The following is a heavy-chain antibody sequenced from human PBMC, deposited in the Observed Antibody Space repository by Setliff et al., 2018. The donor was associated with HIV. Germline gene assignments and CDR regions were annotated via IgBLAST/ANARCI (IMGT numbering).Heavy chain of an antibody. CDR2: VYYTGST. CDR3: ARMLWRWGNYFDY. D-gene: IGHD3-16*01. CDR1: GGSFSGYY. J-gene: IGHJ4*02. V-gene: IGHV4-34*01. Sequence: SETLSLTCAVYGGSFSGYYWSWIRQPPGKALEWLGIVYYTGSTNYNPSLKSRVTISVDTSKNQFSLKLSSVTATDTAVYYCARMLWRWGNYFDYWGQGTLVTVSS.